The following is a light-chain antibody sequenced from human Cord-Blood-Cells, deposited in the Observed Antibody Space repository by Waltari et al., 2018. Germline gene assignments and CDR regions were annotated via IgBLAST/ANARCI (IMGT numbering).Light chain of an antibody. CDR2: DAS. V-gene: IGKV1-33*01. Sequence: DIQMPQSPPSLSASVGDRVHITCQASQDISNYLNWYQQKPGKAPKLLIYDASNLETGVPSRFSGSGSGTDFTFTISSLQPEDIATYYCQQYDNLPLTFGGGTKVEIK. CDR3: QQYDNLPLT. CDR1: QDISNY. J-gene: IGKJ4*01.